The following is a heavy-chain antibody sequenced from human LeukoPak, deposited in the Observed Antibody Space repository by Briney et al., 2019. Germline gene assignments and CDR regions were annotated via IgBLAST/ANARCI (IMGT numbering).Heavy chain of an antibody. J-gene: IGHJ4*02. D-gene: IGHD7-27*01. CDR3: ARAPRSWGFDY. Sequence: AASVKVSCTASGGTFSSYAISWVRQAPGQGLEWMGGIIPVFGTANYAQKFQGRVTITADESTSTAYMELSSLRSEDTAVYYCARAPRSWGFDYWGQGTLVTVSS. CDR2: IIPVFGTA. V-gene: IGHV1-69*13. CDR1: GGTFSSYA.